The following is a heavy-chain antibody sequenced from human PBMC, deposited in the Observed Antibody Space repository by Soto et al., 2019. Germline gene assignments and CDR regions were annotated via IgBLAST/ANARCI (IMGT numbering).Heavy chain of an antibody. CDR3: ARRGSYYYGSGSYFPPFDY. Sequence: SETLSLTCAVYGGSFSGYYWSWIRQPPGKGLEWIGEINHSGSTNYNPSLKSRVTISVDTSKNQFSLKLSSVTAADTAVYYCARRGSYYYGSGSYFPPFDYWGQGTLVTVSS. CDR2: INHSGST. CDR1: GGSFSGYY. J-gene: IGHJ4*02. D-gene: IGHD3-10*01. V-gene: IGHV4-34*01.